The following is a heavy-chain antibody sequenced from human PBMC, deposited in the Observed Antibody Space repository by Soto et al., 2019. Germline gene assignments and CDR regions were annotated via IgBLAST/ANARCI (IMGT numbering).Heavy chain of an antibody. CDR3: ARPGIAAAGADYYGMDV. CDR2: INPSGGST. V-gene: IGHV1-46*01. CDR1: GYTFTSYY. J-gene: IGHJ6*02. D-gene: IGHD6-13*01. Sequence: ASVKVSCKASGYTFTSYYMHWVRQAPGQGLEWMGIINPSGGSTSYAQKFQGRVTMTRDTSTSTVYMELSSLRSEDTAVYYCARPGIAAAGADYYGMDVWGQGTTVTVSS.